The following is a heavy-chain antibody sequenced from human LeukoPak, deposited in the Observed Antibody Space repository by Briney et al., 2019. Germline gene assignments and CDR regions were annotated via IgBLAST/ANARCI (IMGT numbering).Heavy chain of an antibody. D-gene: IGHD6-6*01. V-gene: IGHV4-31*03. CDR1: GGSISSGGYY. Sequence: PSETLSLTCTVSGGSISSGGYYWGWIRQHPGKGLEWIGYIYYSGSTYYNPSLKSRVTISVDTSKNQFSLKLSSVTAADTAVYFCARGARLYYFDYWGQGTLVTVSS. CDR2: IYYSGST. CDR3: ARGARLYYFDY. J-gene: IGHJ4*02.